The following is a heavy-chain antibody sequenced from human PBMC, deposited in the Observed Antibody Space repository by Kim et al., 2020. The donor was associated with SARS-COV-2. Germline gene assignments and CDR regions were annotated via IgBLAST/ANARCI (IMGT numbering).Heavy chain of an antibody. J-gene: IGHJ6*03. D-gene: IGHD3-9*01. CDR3: ARNPISTGYHWFEYDMDV. Sequence: ASVKVSCKTSGYTFTTYYIHWVRQAPGQGLEWLGIVNPTYGRTMYAQKFQGRLTLTSDTSTTTVYMELSSLSSEDTAVYYCARNPISTGYHWFEYDMDVWRQEPTVPVSS. CDR1: GYTFTTYY. CDR2: VNPTYGRT. V-gene: IGHV1-46*01.